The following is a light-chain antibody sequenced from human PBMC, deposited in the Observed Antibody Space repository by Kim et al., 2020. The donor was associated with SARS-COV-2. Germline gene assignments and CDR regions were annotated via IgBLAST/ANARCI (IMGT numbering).Light chain of an antibody. CDR2: DKN. V-gene: IGLV3-19*01. J-gene: IGLJ1*01. Sequence: SSELTQDPAVSVALGQTVSFTCQGDSLRTHYAGWYQQKPGQAPVLVIYDKNNRPSGIPDRFSGSSSGDTASLTITGAQAEDEADYYCNSRDSSGNLYVFGTGTKVTVL. CDR1: SLRTHY. CDR3: NSRDSSGNLYV.